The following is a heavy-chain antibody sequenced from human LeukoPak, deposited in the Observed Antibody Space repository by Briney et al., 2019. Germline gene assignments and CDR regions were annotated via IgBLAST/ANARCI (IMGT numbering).Heavy chain of an antibody. D-gene: IGHD3-22*01. V-gene: IGHV3-74*01. CDR1: GFTFSSYW. Sequence: GGSLRLSCAASGFTFSSYWMHWVRQAPGKGLVWVSRINSDGSSTSYADSVKGRFTISRDNAENTLYLQMNSLRAEDTAVYYCARMRDYYDSSGYYGYWGQGTLVTVSS. J-gene: IGHJ4*02. CDR3: ARMRDYYDSSGYYGY. CDR2: INSDGSST.